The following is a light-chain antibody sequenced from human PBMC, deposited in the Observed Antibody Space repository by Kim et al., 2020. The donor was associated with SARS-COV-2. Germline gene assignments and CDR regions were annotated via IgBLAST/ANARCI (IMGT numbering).Light chain of an antibody. Sequence: EIVLTQSPATLSLSPGERGTLSCRASQSVSSYLAWYQQKAGQAPRLLIYDASNRATGIPAMFSGSGSGTDFTLTISSLEPEDFAVYYCQQRSNWPLTFGGGTKVDIK. V-gene: IGKV3-11*01. CDR3: QQRSNWPLT. CDR2: DAS. J-gene: IGKJ4*01. CDR1: QSVSSY.